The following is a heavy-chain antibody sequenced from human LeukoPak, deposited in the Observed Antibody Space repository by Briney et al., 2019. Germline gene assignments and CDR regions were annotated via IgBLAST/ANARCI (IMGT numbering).Heavy chain of an antibody. CDR3: VRGREVRGRSMDV. CDR2: LRSSGNGT. V-gene: IGHV3-74*03. Sequence: GGSLRLSCAASGFNFSSHWMLWVRQAPGKGLVWVSRLRSSGNGTTYADSVKGRFTISRDNAKNTLFLQMNSLRIEDTAVYYCVRGREVRGRSMDVWGKGTTVIVSP. D-gene: IGHD3-10*01. J-gene: IGHJ6*04. CDR1: GFNFSSHW.